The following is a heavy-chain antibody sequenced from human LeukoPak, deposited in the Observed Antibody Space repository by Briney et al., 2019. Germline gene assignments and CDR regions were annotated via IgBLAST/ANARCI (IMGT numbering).Heavy chain of an antibody. CDR1: GFTFSNAW. J-gene: IGHJ6*02. CDR2: IKSKTDGGTT. CDR3: TTGDCSGGSCYSHYYYYGMDV. Sequence: GGSLRLSCAASGFTFSNAWMSWVRQAPGKGLEWVGRIKSKTDGGTTDYAAPVKGRFTISRDDSKNTLYLQMNSLKTDDTAVYYCTTGDCSGGSCYSHYYYYGMDVWGQGTTVTVSS. V-gene: IGHV3-15*01. D-gene: IGHD2-15*01.